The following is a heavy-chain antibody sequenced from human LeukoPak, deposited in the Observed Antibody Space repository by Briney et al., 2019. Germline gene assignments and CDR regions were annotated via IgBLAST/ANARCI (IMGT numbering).Heavy chain of an antibody. Sequence: PSETLSLTCTVSGASISSYHWNWIRQSPGKGLEWIGYMYYTGSINYNPSLQSRVAIAVDTSKNQFSLKLSSVTAADTAVYYCAREAEYESSGHQYFDYWGQGILVTVSS. CDR3: AREAEYESSGHQYFDY. V-gene: IGHV4-59*01. CDR1: GASISSYH. D-gene: IGHD3-22*01. J-gene: IGHJ4*02. CDR2: MYYTGSI.